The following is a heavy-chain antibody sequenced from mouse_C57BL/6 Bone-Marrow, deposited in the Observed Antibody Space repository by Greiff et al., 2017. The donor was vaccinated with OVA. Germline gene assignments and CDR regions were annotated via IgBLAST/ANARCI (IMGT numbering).Heavy chain of an antibody. J-gene: IGHJ1*03. CDR2: INPGSGGT. CDR1: GYAFTNYL. CDR3: ARPWDGYFDV. V-gene: IGHV1-54*01. Sequence: VKLQESGAELVRPGTSVKVSCKASGYAFTNYLIEWVKQRPGQGLEWIGVINPGSGGTNYNEKFKGKATLTADNSSSTAYLQLSSLTSEDSAVYFCARPWDGYFDVWGTGTTVTVSS. D-gene: IGHD4-1*01.